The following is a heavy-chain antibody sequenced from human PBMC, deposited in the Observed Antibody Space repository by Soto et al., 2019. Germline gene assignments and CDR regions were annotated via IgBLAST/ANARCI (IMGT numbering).Heavy chain of an antibody. CDR3: ARAYYYEVAAWFDP. J-gene: IGHJ5*02. CDR1: GYSISSGYY. Sequence: SETLSLTCAVSGYSISSGYYWGWIRQPPGKGLEWIGSIYRSGNTYYNPSLKSRVTISVDTSKNQFSLKLSSVTAADTAVYSCARAYYYEVAAWFDPWGPGTLVTVSS. CDR2: IYRSGNT. D-gene: IGHD3-22*01. V-gene: IGHV4-38-2*01.